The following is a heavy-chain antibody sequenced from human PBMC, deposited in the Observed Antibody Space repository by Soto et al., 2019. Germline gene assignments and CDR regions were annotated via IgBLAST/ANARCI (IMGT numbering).Heavy chain of an antibody. CDR3: ETKIAAAGPDY. V-gene: IGHV4-38-2*01. CDR2: IYHSGST. CDR1: GYSISSGYY. Sequence: PSETLSLTCAVSGYSISSGYYWGWIRQPPGKGLEWIGSIYHSGSTYYNPSLKSRVTISVDTSKNQFSLKLSSVTAADTAVYYCETKIAAAGPDYWGQGTLVTVSS. D-gene: IGHD6-13*01. J-gene: IGHJ4*02.